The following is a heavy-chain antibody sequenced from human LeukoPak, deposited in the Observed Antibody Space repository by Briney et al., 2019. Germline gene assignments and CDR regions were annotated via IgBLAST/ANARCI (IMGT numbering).Heavy chain of an antibody. CDR2: ISSDERT. Sequence: GGSLRLSCAASGFTFSNYVMNWVRQAPGKGLKWVSTISSDERTWYADSVKGRFTISRDKSKNALYLEMNSLKAEDTAIYYCAKRGDNWGPFDYWGQGTLVTVSS. D-gene: IGHD7-27*01. CDR1: GFTFSNYV. V-gene: IGHV3-23*01. CDR3: AKRGDNWGPFDY. J-gene: IGHJ4*02.